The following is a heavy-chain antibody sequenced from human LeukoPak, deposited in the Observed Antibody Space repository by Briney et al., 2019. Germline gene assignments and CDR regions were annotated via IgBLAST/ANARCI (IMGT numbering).Heavy chain of an antibody. CDR2: IHYSGST. D-gene: IGHD3-16*01. J-gene: IGHJ4*02. CDR3: ARGSPNYEYVWGFLDSASFYFYN. CDR1: GGSISSYY. Sequence: PSETLSLTCTVSGGSISSYYWSWIRQPPGKGLEWIGYIHYSGSTNYNPSLKSRVTISVDTSKNQFSLKLSSVTAADTAVYYCARGSPNYEYVWGFLDSASFYFYNWGQGTLVTVSS. V-gene: IGHV4-59*01.